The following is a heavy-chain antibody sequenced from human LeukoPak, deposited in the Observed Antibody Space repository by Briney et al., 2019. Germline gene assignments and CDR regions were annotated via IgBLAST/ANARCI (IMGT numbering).Heavy chain of an antibody. D-gene: IGHD3-10*01. J-gene: IGHJ4*02. Sequence: ASVKVSCKASGYAFTNYFMHWVRQAPGQGLEWMGIINPSGGSTTYAQKFQGRVTMTRDTSTNTVYMELSSLTSEDTAMYYCARLGAYLRSFDYWGQGTLVTVSS. V-gene: IGHV1-46*01. CDR1: GYAFTNYF. CDR3: ARLGAYLRSFDY. CDR2: INPSGGST.